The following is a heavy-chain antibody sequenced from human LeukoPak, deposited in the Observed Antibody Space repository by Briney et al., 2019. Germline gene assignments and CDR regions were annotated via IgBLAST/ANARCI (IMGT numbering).Heavy chain of an antibody. CDR1: AFTFSRYG. D-gene: IGHD5-12*01. CDR3: ARDAEDIVATILSY. Sequence: PGGSLRLSCAASAFTFSRYGMHWVRQAPGKGPEWVAFIRYDGSNKYYADSVKGRFTISRDNSKNTLYLQMNSLRAEDTAVYYCARDAEDIVATILSYWGQGTLVTVSS. J-gene: IGHJ4*02. V-gene: IGHV3-30*02. CDR2: IRYDGSNK.